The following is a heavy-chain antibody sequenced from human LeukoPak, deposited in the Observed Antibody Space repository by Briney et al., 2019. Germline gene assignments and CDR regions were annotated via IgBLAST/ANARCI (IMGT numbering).Heavy chain of an antibody. CDR1: GFTFTNYF. CDR2: INEDGGEK. J-gene: IGHJ4*02. D-gene: IGHD2-8*01. CDR3: ATYRYCTNGVCYRFDY. V-gene: IGHV3-7*01. Sequence: TGGSLRLSCAASGFTFTNYFMTWVRQAPGRGLEWVSNINEDGGEKNYVGSVKGRFTISRDNAKNSLYLQMNSLRAEDTAVYYCATYRYCTNGVCYRFDYWGQGTLVTVSS.